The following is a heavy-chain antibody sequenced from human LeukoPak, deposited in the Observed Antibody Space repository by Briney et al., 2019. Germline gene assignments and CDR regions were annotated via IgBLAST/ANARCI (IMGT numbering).Heavy chain of an antibody. CDR3: ATTYYYGSGTYSLVC. CDR1: GGSISSGGYY. V-gene: IGHV4-61*08. Sequence: SQTLSLTCTVSGGSISSGGYYWSWIRQPPGKGLEWIGYIYYSGSTKYNPSLKSRVTISEDTSKNQFSLKLSSVTAADTAVYYCATTYYYGSGTYSLVCWGQGTLVTVSS. J-gene: IGHJ4*02. CDR2: IYYSGST. D-gene: IGHD3-10*01.